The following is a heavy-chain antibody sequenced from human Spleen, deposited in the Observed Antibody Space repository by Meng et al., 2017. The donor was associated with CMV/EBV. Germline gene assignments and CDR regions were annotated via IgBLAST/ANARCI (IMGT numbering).Heavy chain of an antibody. CDR1: GFTFTSYW. CDR2: IKPDGSEK. CDR3: AREKGYSYGYYFDY. D-gene: IGHD5-18*01. V-gene: IGHV3-7*03. J-gene: IGHJ4*02. Sequence: GGSLRLSCVASGFTFTSYWLSWVRQAPGRGLEWVANIKPDGSEKHYVDSVKGRFTISRDNAKNTLYLQMNSLRAEDTAVYYCAREKGYSYGYYFDYWGQGTLVTVSS.